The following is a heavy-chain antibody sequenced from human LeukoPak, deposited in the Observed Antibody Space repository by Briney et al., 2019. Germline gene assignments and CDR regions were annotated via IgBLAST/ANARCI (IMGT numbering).Heavy chain of an antibody. V-gene: IGHV4-39*01. Sequence: PSETLSLTCTVSGASISSSNYYWGWIRQPPGKGLEWIGNIYYSGSTYYSGSTYYNPSLRSRVTISVDTSKNQFSLNLSSVTAADTAMFYCARLMGSGYYPFDYWGQGTLVTVSS. CDR3: ARLMGSGYYPFDY. CDR2: IYYSGSTYYSGST. J-gene: IGHJ4*02. CDR1: GASISSSNYY. D-gene: IGHD3-22*01.